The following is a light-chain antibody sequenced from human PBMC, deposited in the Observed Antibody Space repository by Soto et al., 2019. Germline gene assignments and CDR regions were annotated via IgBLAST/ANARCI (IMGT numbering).Light chain of an antibody. J-gene: IGLJ1*01. V-gene: IGLV2-8*01. CDR1: SSDVGGFNY. CDR2: QVS. CDR3: GSYGGSNNYV. Sequence: QSVLTQPPSASGSPGQSVIISCTGTSSDVGGFNYVSWYQHRPGKAPKLIIYQVSYRSSGVPDRFSGSKSGNTASLTVSGLQAEDEADYYCGSYGGSNNYVFGTGTKLTVL.